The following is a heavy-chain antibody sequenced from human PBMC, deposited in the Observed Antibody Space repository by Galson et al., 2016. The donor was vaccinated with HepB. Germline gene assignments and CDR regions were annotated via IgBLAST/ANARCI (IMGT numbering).Heavy chain of an antibody. V-gene: IGHV1-18*04. D-gene: IGHD4-11*01. Sequence: SVKVSCKASGYRFPTYGISWVRQAPGQGLEWLGWISANSGNTIYAQKFQDRVTMTRDTSASTVYMDLSSLRSDDTAVYYCARDVQFRFDYWGQGTLVTVSS. CDR2: ISANSGNT. CDR3: ARDVQFRFDY. J-gene: IGHJ4*02. CDR1: GYRFPTYG.